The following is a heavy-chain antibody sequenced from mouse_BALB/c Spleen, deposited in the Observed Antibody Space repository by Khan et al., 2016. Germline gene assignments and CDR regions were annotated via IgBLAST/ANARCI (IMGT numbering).Heavy chain of an antibody. D-gene: IGHD1-1*01. CDR3: ASRNYYDTQTRTDARDY. CDR1: GYSFTGYN. CDR2: IDPYYGGT. V-gene: IGHV1S135*01. Sequence: EVQLQESGPELEKPGASVKLSCKASGYSFTGYNMHWVKQSHGKSLEWIGHIDPYYGGTSYNQMFKGKATLTVDKSSSTAYMQLKSLTSEDSAVDCCASRNYYDTQTRTDARDYWGQGTSVTVSS. J-gene: IGHJ4*01.